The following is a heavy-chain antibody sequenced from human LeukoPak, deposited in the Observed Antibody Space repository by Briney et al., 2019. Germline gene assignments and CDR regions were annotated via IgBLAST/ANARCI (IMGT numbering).Heavy chain of an antibody. CDR2: INPNSGGT. V-gene: IGHV1-2*02. Sequence: GASVKVSCKASGYTFTGYYMHWVRQAPGQGLEWMGWINPNSGGTNYAQKFQGRVTMTRDTSISTAYMELSRLRSDDTAVYYCARDQGTSSWYWNDYWGQGTLVTVSS. CDR3: ARDQGTSSWYWNDY. J-gene: IGHJ4*02. D-gene: IGHD6-13*01. CDR1: GYTFTGYY.